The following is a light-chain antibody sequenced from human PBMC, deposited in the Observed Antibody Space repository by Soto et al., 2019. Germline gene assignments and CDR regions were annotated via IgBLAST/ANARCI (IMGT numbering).Light chain of an antibody. CDR2: GAS. J-gene: IGKJ1*01. CDR1: QSVSSN. V-gene: IGKV3-15*01. CDR3: QQYNNWPRVT. Sequence: EIVMTQSPATLSLSPGERATISCRASQSVSSNLAWYQQKPGQAPRLLIYGASTRATGIPARFSGSGSGTELTLTISSLQSEDFAVYYCQQYNNWPRVTFGQGTKVDIK.